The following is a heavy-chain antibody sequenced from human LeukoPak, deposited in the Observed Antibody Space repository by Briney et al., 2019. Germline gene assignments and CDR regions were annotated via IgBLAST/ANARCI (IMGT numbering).Heavy chain of an antibody. CDR3: ARGEYSSGWYLDY. D-gene: IGHD6-19*01. J-gene: IGHJ4*02. V-gene: IGHV4-59*01. CDR1: GGSISSYY. Sequence: PSETLSLTCTVSGGSISSYYWSWIRQPPGKGLEWIGYIYYSGSTNYNPSLKSRVTISVDTSKNQSSLKLSSVTAADTAVYYCARGEYSSGWYLDYWGQGTLVTVSS. CDR2: IYYSGST.